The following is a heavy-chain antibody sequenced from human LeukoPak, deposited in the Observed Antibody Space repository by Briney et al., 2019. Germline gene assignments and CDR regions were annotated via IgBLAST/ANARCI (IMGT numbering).Heavy chain of an antibody. J-gene: IGHJ3*02. D-gene: IGHD4-23*01. CDR3: ARDRYRSRFYGGNGDAFDI. V-gene: IGHV1-69*13. Sequence: ASVKVSCKASGGTFSSYAISWVRQAPGQGLEWMGGIIPIFGTANYAQKFQGRVTITADESTSTAYMELSSLRSEDTAVYYCARDRYRSRFYGGNGDAFDIWGQGTMVTVSS. CDR2: IIPIFGTA. CDR1: GGTFSSYA.